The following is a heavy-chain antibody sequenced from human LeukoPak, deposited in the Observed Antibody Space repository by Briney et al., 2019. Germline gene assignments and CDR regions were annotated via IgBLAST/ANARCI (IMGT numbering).Heavy chain of an antibody. V-gene: IGHV3-23*01. CDR3: ARDNAYGFNSEERAPYGMDV. Sequence: GGSLRLSCVTSGXTFSSSPMTWVRQAPGKGLEWVSSITESGDNTYYTDPVKGRLTISRDNSKSTVYLQMNSLRVDDTAIYYCARDNAYGFNSEERAPYGMDVWGQGTTVTVSS. CDR1: GXTFSSSP. D-gene: IGHD4-23*01. J-gene: IGHJ6*02. CDR2: ITESGDNT.